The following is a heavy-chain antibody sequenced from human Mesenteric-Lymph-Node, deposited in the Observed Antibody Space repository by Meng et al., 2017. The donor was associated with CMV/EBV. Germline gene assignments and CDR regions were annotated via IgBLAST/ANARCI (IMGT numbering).Heavy chain of an antibody. V-gene: IGHV1-69*01. CDR3: ARRGSGGYFVL. CDR2: IMPMFRTS. D-gene: IGHD5-12*01. J-gene: IGHJ4*02. Sequence: CEASGGSFSSSGLSWMRQVPGQALEWMGSIMPMFRTSNYAQKFQGRVSMTADESTRAAYMELSSLTSEDTAVYYCARRGSGGYFVLWGQGTLVTVSS. CDR1: GGSFSSSG.